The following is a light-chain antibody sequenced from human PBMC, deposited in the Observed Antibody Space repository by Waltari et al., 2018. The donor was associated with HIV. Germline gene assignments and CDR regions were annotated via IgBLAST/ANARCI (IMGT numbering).Light chain of an antibody. CDR3: SSYTSSSTRV. J-gene: IGLJ3*02. V-gene: IGLV2-14*03. Sequence: QSALTQPASVSGSPGQSITISCTGTSSDVGGYNYVSWYQRQPGKAPKLMIYDVNNRPSGVSNRFSGSKSGNTASLTISGIQAEDEADYYCSSYTSSSTRVFGGGTKVTVL. CDR2: DVN. CDR1: SSDVGGYNY.